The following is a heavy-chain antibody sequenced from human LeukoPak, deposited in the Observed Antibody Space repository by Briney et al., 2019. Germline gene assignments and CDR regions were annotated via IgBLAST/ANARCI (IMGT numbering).Heavy chain of an antibody. Sequence: PGGSLRLSCAASGFMFGTYWMSWVRQAPGRGLEWEANIKEDGNMKQYADSVRGRFTISRDNAKSSLYLQMSGLRAEDSAVYYCARDETSGYFVYWGQGTLVTVSS. J-gene: IGHJ4*02. CDR2: IKEDGNMK. CDR3: ARDETSGYFVY. V-gene: IGHV3-7*01. CDR1: GFMFGTYW. D-gene: IGHD2-15*01.